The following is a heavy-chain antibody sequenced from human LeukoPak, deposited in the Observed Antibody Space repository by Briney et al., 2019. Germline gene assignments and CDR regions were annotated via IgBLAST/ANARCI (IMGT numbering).Heavy chain of an antibody. CDR1: GFTFSDYY. Sequence: AGGSLRLSCAASGFTFSDYYMSWIRQAPGTGLEWVSYISSSGSTIYYADSVKGRFTISRDNAKNSLYLQMNSLRAEDTAVYYCAREYYGSGSYAFDIWGQGTMITVSS. J-gene: IGHJ3*02. V-gene: IGHV3-11*01. CDR2: ISSSGSTI. CDR3: AREYYGSGSYAFDI. D-gene: IGHD3-10*01.